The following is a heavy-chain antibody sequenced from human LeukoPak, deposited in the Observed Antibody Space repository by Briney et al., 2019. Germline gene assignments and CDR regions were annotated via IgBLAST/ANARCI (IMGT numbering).Heavy chain of an antibody. V-gene: IGHV4-59*08. CDR2: ISHRATT. D-gene: IGHD3-16*01. CDR1: GGPLISHY. CDR3: AGLREASNYGMDV. J-gene: IGHJ6*02. Sequence: SETLPLTCSVSGGPLISHYWNWIPRTPGKGPEWIVDISHRATTTYNLSRQSQATRSMETSKKQLSLKLNSVAAADTGIYNCAGLREASNYGMDVWGQGTTVTVSS.